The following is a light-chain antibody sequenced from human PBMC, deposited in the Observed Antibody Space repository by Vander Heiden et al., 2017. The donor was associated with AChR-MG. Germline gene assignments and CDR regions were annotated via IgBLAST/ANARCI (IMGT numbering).Light chain of an antibody. Sequence: QSVLTQPPSASATPAQRVTISCSGSSSNIGSNTVNWYQQLPGTAPKLLIYSNSQRPSGVPDRFSGSKPGTSASLAISGLQSEDEADYYCAAWDDSLSGVVFGGGTKLTVL. V-gene: IGLV1-44*01. CDR2: SNS. CDR3: AAWDDSLSGVV. CDR1: SSNIGSNT. J-gene: IGLJ2*01.